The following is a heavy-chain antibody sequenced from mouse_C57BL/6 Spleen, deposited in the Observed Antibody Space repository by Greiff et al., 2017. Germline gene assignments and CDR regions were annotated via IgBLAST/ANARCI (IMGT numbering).Heavy chain of an antibody. CDR1: GFNIKDYY. CDR2: IDPEDGET. J-gene: IGHJ4*01. Sequence: EVQLQQSGAELVKPGASVKLSCTASGFNIKDYYMHWVKQRTDQGLEWIGRIDPEDGETKYAPKFQGKATITADTSSNTAYLQLSSLTSGGTSVDYCAKSLITTVVECAMDYWGQGTSVTVSS. CDR3: AKSLITTVVECAMDY. D-gene: IGHD1-1*01. V-gene: IGHV14-2*01.